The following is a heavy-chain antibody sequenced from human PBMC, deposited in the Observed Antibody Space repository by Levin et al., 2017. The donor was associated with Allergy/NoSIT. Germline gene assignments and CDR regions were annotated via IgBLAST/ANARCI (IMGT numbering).Heavy chain of an antibody. J-gene: IGHJ3*02. CDR2: VSYDGSTK. D-gene: IGHD2-2*01. Sequence: GGSLRLSCAASGVTFTTYAMHWVRQAPGKGLEWVALVSYDGSTKTYKDSVRGRFTISRDNSKNAVYLQMNSLRPEDTALYYCARGKGHCSSTSCHDDAFDIWGQGTMVSISS. CDR1: GVTFTTYA. CDR3: ARGKGHCSSTSCHDDAFDI. V-gene: IGHV3-30-3*01.